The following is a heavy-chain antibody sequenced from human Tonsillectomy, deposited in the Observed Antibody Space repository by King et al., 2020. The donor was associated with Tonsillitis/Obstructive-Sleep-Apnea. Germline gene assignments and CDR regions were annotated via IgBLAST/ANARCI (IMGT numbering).Heavy chain of an antibody. CDR2: IIPIFGTA. CDR1: GGTFSSYA. CDR3: ARGNDHDSGDYEAPGYYYYYMDV. V-gene: IGHV1-69*12. D-gene: IGHD4-17*01. J-gene: IGHJ6*03. Sequence: QAQLVQSGAEVKKPGSSVKVSCKASGGTFSSYAISWVRQAPGQGLEWMGGIIPIFGTANYAQKFQGRVTITADESTSTAYMELSSLRSEDTAVYYCARGNDHDSGDYEAPGYYYYYMDVWGKGTTVTVSS.